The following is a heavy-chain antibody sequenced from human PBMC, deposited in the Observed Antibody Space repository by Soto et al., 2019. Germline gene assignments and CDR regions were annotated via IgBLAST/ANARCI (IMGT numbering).Heavy chain of an antibody. J-gene: IGHJ4*02. CDR2: TYYRSKWYN. CDR3: ARGRGGWSLDY. Sequence: QVQLQXSGPGLVKPSQTLXLTXXXXXXSXXXXXXXXXXXXXXXXXGLEWLGRTYYRSKWYNDYAVSVKSRITINPDTSKNQCSLQLNSVTPEDTAVYYCARGRGGWSLDYWGQGTLVTVSS. CDR1: XXSXXXXXXX. D-gene: IGHD6-19*01. V-gene: IGHV6-1*01.